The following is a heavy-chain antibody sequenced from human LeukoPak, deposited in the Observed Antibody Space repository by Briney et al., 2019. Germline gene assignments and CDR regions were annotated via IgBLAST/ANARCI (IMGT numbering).Heavy chain of an antibody. D-gene: IGHD6-13*01. V-gene: IGHV4-34*01. CDR3: ARETAAGFYYGMDV. Sequence: SETLSHTCAVYGGSFSGYYWSWIRQPPGKGLEWIGEINHSGSTNYNPSLKSRVTISVDTSKNQFSLKLSSVTAADTAVYYCARETAAGFYYGMDVWGKGTTVTVSS. CDR1: GGSFSGYY. CDR2: INHSGST. J-gene: IGHJ6*04.